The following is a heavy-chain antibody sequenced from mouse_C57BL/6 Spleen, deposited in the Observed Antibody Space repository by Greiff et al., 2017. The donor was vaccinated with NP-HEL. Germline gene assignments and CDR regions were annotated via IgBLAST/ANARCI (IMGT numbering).Heavy chain of an antibody. CDR3: ARHERITTVEGYFDY. Sequence: EVMLVESGGDLVKPGGSLKLSCAASGFTFSSYGMSWVRQTPDKRLEWVATISSGGSYTYYPDSVKGRFTISRVNAKNTLYLQMSSLKSEDTAMYYCARHERITTVEGYFDYWGQGTTLTVSS. J-gene: IGHJ2*01. CDR1: GFTFSSYG. CDR2: ISSGGSYT. V-gene: IGHV5-6*01. D-gene: IGHD1-1*01.